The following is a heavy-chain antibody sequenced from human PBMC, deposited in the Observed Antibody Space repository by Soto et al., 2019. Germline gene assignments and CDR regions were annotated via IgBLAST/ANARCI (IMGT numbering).Heavy chain of an antibody. J-gene: IGHJ3*02. CDR1: GFTFSSYD. CDR2: VGTAGDT. D-gene: IGHD3-16*02. CDR3: ARSKPLFYDYIWGRYRYEAFDI. Sequence: GGYLRLSCAASGFTFSSYDMHWVRQATGKGLEWVSAVGTAGDTYYPGSVKGRFTISRENAKNSLYLQMNSPRAGDTAVYYCARSKPLFYDYIWGRYRYEAFDIPGTATMVTVS. V-gene: IGHV3-13*01.